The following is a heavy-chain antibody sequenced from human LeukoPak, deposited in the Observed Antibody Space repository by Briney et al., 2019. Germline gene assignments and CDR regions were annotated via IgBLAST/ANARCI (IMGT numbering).Heavy chain of an antibody. CDR3: ARDLDDTRGLAFDT. Sequence: GGSLRLSCAASGFTFSYYTMNGVRQPPGRGLEWGSYLFTSSSHIYYADSVKRRFTISRDNAKNSLYLQMSSLRAEDTAVYYCARDLDDTRGLAFDTWGQGTLVTVSS. CDR2: LFTSSSHI. CDR1: GFTFSYYT. V-gene: IGHV3-21*01. J-gene: IGHJ5*02. D-gene: IGHD3-22*01.